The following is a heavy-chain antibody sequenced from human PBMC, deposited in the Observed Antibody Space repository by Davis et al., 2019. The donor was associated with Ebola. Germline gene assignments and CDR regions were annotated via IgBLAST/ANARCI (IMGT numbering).Heavy chain of an antibody. V-gene: IGHV3-23*01. D-gene: IGHD1-26*01. CDR2: ISGSGGTT. CDR3: ARDDRGWDLIQGYYGMDV. Sequence: PGGSLRLSCEASGFSFSNYAMSWVRQAPGRGLEWVSGISGSGGTTYDADSVKGRFTISRDNSKNTLYLQMNSLRAEDTAVYYCARDDRGWDLIQGYYGMDVWGRGTTVTVSS. CDR1: GFSFSNYA. J-gene: IGHJ6*02.